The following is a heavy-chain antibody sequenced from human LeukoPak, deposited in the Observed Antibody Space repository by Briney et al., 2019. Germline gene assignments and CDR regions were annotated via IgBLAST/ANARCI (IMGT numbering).Heavy chain of an antibody. CDR1: GGSISSSSAY. V-gene: IGHV4-39*01. J-gene: IGHJ4*02. D-gene: IGHD5-18*01. Sequence: SEALSLTCTVSGGSISSSSAYWGWLRQPPGKGLEWIGSIYYSKNTYYNPSLKSRVTLSADTSKNQFSLTLGSVSATDTAVYYCVSPRGFSYGYFDYWGQGTLVTVSS. CDR2: IYYSKNT. CDR3: VSPRGFSYGYFDY.